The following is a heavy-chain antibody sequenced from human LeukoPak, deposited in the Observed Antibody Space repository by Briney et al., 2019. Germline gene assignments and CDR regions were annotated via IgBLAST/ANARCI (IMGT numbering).Heavy chain of an antibody. V-gene: IGHV4-61*05. CDR2: MYYSGST. D-gene: IGHD3-10*01. Sequence: SETLSLTCAVSGGSISSNSYYWGWIRQPPGKGLEWIGYMYYSGSTNYNPSLKSRVTISVDTSKNQFSLKLSSVTAADTAVYYCARVTTMVRGAYPYYFDYWGQGTLVTVSS. CDR1: GGSISSNSYY. J-gene: IGHJ4*02. CDR3: ARVTTMVRGAYPYYFDY.